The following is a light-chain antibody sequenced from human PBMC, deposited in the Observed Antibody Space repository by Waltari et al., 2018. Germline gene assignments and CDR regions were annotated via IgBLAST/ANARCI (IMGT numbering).Light chain of an antibody. J-gene: IGKJ1*01. V-gene: IGKV4-1*01. CDR3: QQYYSGRT. Sequence: DIVMTQSPDSLAVSLGERVTINCKSSQSVLFSSSNKNYLAWYQQKPGQPPKLLIYWSSTRESGVPDRFSGSGSGRDFTLTISSLQAEDVAVYYCQQYYSGRTFGQGTKVEIK. CDR2: WSS. CDR1: QSVLFSSSNKNY.